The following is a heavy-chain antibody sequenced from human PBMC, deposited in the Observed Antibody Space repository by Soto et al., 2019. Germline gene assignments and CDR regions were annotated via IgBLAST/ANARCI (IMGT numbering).Heavy chain of an antibody. D-gene: IGHD5-18*01. Sequence: HPGGSLRLSCAASGFTFSSYAMHWVRQAPGKGLEWVAVISYDGSNKYYADSVKGRFTISRDNSKNTLYLQMNSLRAEDTAVYYCARVDTAMVPYYYYGMDVWGQGTTVTVSS. CDR3: ARVDTAMVPYYYYGMDV. V-gene: IGHV3-30-3*01. CDR1: GFTFSSYA. CDR2: ISYDGSNK. J-gene: IGHJ6*02.